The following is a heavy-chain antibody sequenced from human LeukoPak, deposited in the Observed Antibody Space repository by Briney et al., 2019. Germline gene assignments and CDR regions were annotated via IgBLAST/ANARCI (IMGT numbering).Heavy chain of an antibody. D-gene: IGHD4-17*01. Sequence: GGSLRLSCVSSGFAFSTSAMNWVRQAPGKGLEWVSSISSSSSYIYYADSVKGRFTISRDNAKNSLYLQMNSLRAEDTAVYYCAGSSYGDSRNAFDIWGQGTMVTVSS. V-gene: IGHV3-21*01. CDR3: AGSSYGDSRNAFDI. CDR1: GFAFSTSA. CDR2: ISSSSSYI. J-gene: IGHJ3*02.